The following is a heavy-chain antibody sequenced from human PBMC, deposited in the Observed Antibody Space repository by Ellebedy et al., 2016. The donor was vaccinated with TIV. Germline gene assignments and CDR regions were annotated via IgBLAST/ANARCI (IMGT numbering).Heavy chain of an antibody. J-gene: IGHJ4*02. CDR2: INRDESTT. Sequence: GGSLRLXCTAFGFTFSSSRLHWARQAPGKGLVWLSEINRDESTTTYADSVKGRFTISSDNAENTLYLQMNSLRAEDTAVYYCSSDLAHWGQGTLVTVSS. CDR3: SSDLAH. CDR1: GFTFSSSR. V-gene: IGHV3-74*03.